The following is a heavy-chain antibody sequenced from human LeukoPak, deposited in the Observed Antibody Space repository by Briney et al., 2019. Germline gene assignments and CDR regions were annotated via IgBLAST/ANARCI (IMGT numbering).Heavy chain of an antibody. J-gene: IGHJ4*02. CDR1: GGSIGSYY. CDR3: TRPYYSDGSGSPDY. Sequence: SETLSLTCTVSGGSIGSYYWSWIRQPPGKGLEWIGYIYYSGSTNYNPSLKSRVTISVDTSKNQFSLKLSSVTAADTAVYYCTRPYYSDGSGSPDYWGQGTLVTVSS. D-gene: IGHD3-22*01. CDR2: IYYSGST. V-gene: IGHV4-59*01.